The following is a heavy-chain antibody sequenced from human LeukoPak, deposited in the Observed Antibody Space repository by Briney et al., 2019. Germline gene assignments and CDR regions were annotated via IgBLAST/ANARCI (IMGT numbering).Heavy chain of an antibody. Sequence: GGSLRLSCAASGFTFSSYAMSWVRQAPGKGLEWVSVIYSGGSTYYADSVKGRFTISRHNSKNTLYLQMNSLRAEDTAVYYCARGIVATPEFDYWGQGTLVTVSS. CDR3: ARGIVATPEFDY. CDR2: IYSGGST. V-gene: IGHV3-53*04. J-gene: IGHJ4*02. CDR1: GFTFSSYA. D-gene: IGHD5-12*01.